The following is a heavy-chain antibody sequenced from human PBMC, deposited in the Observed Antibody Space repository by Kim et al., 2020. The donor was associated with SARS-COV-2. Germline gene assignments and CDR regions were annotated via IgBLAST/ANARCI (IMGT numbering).Heavy chain of an antibody. CDR3: TREKVATISNVDY. D-gene: IGHD5-12*01. Sequence: YAASVKGRFTISRDDSKSIAYLQMNSLKTEDTAVYYCTREKVATISNVDYWGQGTLVTVSS. V-gene: IGHV3-49*02. J-gene: IGHJ4*02.